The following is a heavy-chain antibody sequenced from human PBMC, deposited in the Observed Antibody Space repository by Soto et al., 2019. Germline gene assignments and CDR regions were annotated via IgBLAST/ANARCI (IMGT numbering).Heavy chain of an antibody. CDR3: ARDWLGYCSGGSCYSEVWFDP. V-gene: IGHV1-69*08. CDR1: GGTFSSYT. J-gene: IGHJ5*02. CDR2: IIPILGIA. D-gene: IGHD2-15*01. Sequence: QVQLVQSGAEVKKPGSSVKVSCKASGGTFSSYTISWVRQAPGQGLEWMGRIIPILGIANYAQKFQGRVTSTADKSTSTAYMELSSLRSEDTAVYYCARDWLGYCSGGSCYSEVWFDPWGQGTLVTVSS.